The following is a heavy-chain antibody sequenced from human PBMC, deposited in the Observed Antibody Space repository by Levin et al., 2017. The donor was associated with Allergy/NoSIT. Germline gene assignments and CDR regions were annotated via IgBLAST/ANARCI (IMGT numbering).Heavy chain of an antibody. CDR1: GGSISSGDYY. Sequence: SQTLSLTCTVSGGSISSGDYYWSWIRQPPGKGLEWIGYIYYSGSTYYNPSLKSRVTISVDTSKNQFSLKLSSVTAADTAVYYCARVGGTMVRGEGYWGQGTLVTVSS. CDR2: IYYSGST. V-gene: IGHV4-30-4*01. J-gene: IGHJ4*02. CDR3: ARVGGTMVRGEGY. D-gene: IGHD3-10*01.